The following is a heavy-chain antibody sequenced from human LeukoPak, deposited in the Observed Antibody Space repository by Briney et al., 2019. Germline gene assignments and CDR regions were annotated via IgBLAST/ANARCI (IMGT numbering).Heavy chain of an antibody. V-gene: IGHV1-18*04. D-gene: IGHD1-26*01. CDR2: ISAYNGNT. CDR1: GYTFTGYY. CDR3: ARDLPLGATGIVISDY. J-gene: IGHJ4*02. Sequence: GASVKVSCKASGYTFTGYYMHWVRQAPGQGLEWMGWISAYNGNTNYAQKLQGRVTMTTDTSTSTAYMELRSLRSDDTAVYYCARDLPLGATGIVISDYWGQGTLVTVSS.